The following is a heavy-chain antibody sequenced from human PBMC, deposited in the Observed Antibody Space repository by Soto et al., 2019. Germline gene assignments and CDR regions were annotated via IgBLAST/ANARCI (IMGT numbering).Heavy chain of an antibody. J-gene: IGHJ6*02. CDR2: INPNSGGT. CDR1: GYTFTGYY. D-gene: IGHD1-1*01. CDR3: ARELQAPPGGYYYYGMDV. Sequence: ASVKVSCKASGYTFTGYYMHWVRQAPGRGLEWMGWINPNSGGTNYAQKFQGWVTMTRDTSISTAYMELSRLRSDDTAVYYCARELQAPPGGYYYYGMDVWGQGTTVTVSS. V-gene: IGHV1-2*04.